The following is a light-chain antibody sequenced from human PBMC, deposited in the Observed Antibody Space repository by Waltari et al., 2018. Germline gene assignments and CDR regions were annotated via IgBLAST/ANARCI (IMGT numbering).Light chain of an antibody. V-gene: IGLV3-21*01. CDR3: QVWDTSGAV. CDR2: FDQ. J-gene: IGLJ2*01. Sequence: SYVLTQPPSVSVAPGKAARITCGGDTIGSKSVHWYQHKPGQATVLVISFDQDLPSGIPDRISGSNSANTATLTITGVEAGDEADYYCQVWDTSGAVFGGGTKLTVL. CDR1: TIGSKS.